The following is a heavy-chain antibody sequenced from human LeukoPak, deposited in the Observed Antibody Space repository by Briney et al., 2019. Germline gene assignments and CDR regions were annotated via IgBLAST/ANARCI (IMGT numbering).Heavy chain of an antibody. CDR1: GGSISSSSYY. D-gene: IGHD1-1*01. CDR3: ARGIYGTNYYYYNYMDV. V-gene: IGHV4-39*07. J-gene: IGHJ6*03. CDR2: IYYSGST. Sequence: SETLSLTCTVSGGSISSSSYYWGWIRQPPGKGLEWIGSIYYSGSTYYNPSLKSRVTISVDTSKNQFSLKLSSVTAADTAVYYCARGIYGTNYYYYNYMDVWGKGTTVTVSS.